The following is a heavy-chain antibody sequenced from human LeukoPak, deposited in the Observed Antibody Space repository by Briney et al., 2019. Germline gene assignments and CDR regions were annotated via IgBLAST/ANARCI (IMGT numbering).Heavy chain of an antibody. V-gene: IGHV3-7*03. J-gene: IGHJ3*02. CDR1: GFTFRSYW. D-gene: IGHD2-8*01. CDR3: ARDLYSGEIGANAFEI. CDR2: TKQDGSEK. Sequence: PGGSLRLSCAASGFTFRSYWMSWVRQAPGKGLEWVANTKQDGSEKYYVDSVKGRFTISRDNARNSLYLQMNSLRVEDTAVYYCARDLYSGEIGANAFEIWGQGTMVTVSS.